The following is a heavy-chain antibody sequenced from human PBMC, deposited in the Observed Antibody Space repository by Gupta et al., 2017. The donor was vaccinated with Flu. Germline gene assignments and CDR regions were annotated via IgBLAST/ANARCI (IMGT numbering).Heavy chain of an antibody. CDR2: INNDGSGT. J-gene: IGHJ4*02. CDR1: GFTFSNYW. V-gene: IGHV3-74*01. CDR3: ARDLSPGYFDY. Sequence: EVHLVESGGDLVQPGGSLRLSCATSGFTFSNYWMHWVRQAPGKGLVWVSRINNDGSGTAYADSVKGRFTISRDNAKDTLYLQMDSLRGEDTAVYFCARDLSPGYFDYWGQGTQVTVSS.